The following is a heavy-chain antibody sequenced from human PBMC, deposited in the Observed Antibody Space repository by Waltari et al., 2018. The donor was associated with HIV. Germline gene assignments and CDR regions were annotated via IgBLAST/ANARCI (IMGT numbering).Heavy chain of an antibody. Sequence: QVQLQQWGAGLLKPSETLSLTCAVYGGSFSGYYWSWIRQPPGKGLEWIGEINHSGSTNYNPSLKSRVTISVDTSKNQFSLKLSSVTAADTAVYYCATGPLGSWFDPWGQGTLVTVSS. CDR3: ATGPLGSWFDP. J-gene: IGHJ5*02. CDR2: INHSGST. D-gene: IGHD1-26*01. V-gene: IGHV4-34*01. CDR1: GGSFSGYY.